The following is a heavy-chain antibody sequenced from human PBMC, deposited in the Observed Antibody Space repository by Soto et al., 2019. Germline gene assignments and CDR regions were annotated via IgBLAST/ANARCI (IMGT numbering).Heavy chain of an antibody. D-gene: IGHD3-3*01. CDR3: ARVGRYDFWSGYNYYGMDV. CDR2: IYTSGST. Sequence: PSETLSLTCTVSGGSNSSYYWSWIRQPAGKGLEWIGRIYTSGSTNYNPSLKSRVTMSVDTSKNQFSLKLSSVTAADTAVYYCARVGRYDFWSGYNYYGMDVWGQGTTVTVSS. CDR1: GGSNSSYY. J-gene: IGHJ6*02. V-gene: IGHV4-4*07.